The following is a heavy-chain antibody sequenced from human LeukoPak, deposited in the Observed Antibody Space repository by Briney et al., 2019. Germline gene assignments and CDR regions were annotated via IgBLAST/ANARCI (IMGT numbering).Heavy chain of an antibody. CDR3: AKDLAMYYYDSSGYSGIDAFDI. J-gene: IGHJ3*02. D-gene: IGHD3-22*01. CDR1: GFTFSSYA. Sequence: PGGSLRLSCAASGFTFSSYAMSWVRQAPGKGLEWVAFIRYDGSNKYYADSVKGRFTISRDNSKNTLYLQMNSLRAEDTAVYYCAKDLAMYYYDSSGYSGIDAFDIWGQGTMVTVSS. V-gene: IGHV3-30*02. CDR2: IRYDGSNK.